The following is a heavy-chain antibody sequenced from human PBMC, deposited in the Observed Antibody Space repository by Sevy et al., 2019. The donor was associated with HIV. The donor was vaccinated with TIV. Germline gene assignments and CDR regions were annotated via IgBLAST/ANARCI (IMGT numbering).Heavy chain of an antibody. CDR3: ARAAYYDRERDY. CDR1: GFTFSSYS. V-gene: IGHV3-21*01. Sequence: GGSLRLSCAASGFTFSSYSMNWVRQAPGKGLEWVSSISSSSSYIYYADSVKGRFTISRDNAKNSLYLQMNSLRAEDTAMYYCARAAYYDRERDYWGQGTLVTVSS. CDR2: ISSSSSYI. D-gene: IGHD3-22*01. J-gene: IGHJ4*02.